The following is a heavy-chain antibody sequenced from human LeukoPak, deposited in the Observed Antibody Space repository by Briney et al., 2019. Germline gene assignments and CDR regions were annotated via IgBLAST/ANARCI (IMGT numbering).Heavy chain of an antibody. CDR2: IYYSGST. Sequence: SETLSLTCTVSGGSISSSTYYWGWIRQPPGKGLEWIGSIYYSGSTYYNPSLKSRVTMSVDTSKNQFSLKLSSVTAADTAVYYCARLPIYYYGSGSYLSEFDYWGQGTLVTVSS. J-gene: IGHJ4*02. CDR3: ARLPIYYYGSGSYLSEFDY. CDR1: GGSISSSTYY. D-gene: IGHD3-10*01. V-gene: IGHV4-39*01.